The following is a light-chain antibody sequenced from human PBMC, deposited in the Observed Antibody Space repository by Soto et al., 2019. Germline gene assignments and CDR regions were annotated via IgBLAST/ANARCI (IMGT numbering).Light chain of an antibody. CDR2: QVT. Sequence: QSALTQPASVSGSPGQSTTISCTGTSSDIGGYYYVSWYQHHPGKAPKLMIYQVTNRPSGVSHRFSGSKSGNTASLTISGLQAEDEADYYCTSYSSSSTFYVFGAGTKAPS. V-gene: IGLV2-14*01. CDR1: SSDIGGYYY. CDR3: TSYSSSSTFYV. J-gene: IGLJ1*01.